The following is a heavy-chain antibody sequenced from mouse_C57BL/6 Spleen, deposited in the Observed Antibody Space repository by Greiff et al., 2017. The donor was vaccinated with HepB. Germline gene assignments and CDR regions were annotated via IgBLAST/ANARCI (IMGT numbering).Heavy chain of an antibody. V-gene: IGHV1-58*01. CDR3: ASSAGTVVARYYAMDY. D-gene: IGHD1-1*01. J-gene: IGHJ4*01. CDR2: IYIGNGYT. Sequence: EVQLQQSGAELVRPGSSVKMSCKTSGYTFTSYGINWVKQRPGQGLEWIGYIYIGNGYTEYNEKFKSKATLTSDTASSTAYMQLSSLTSEDSAIYFCASSAGTVVARYYAMDYWGKGTSVTVSS. CDR1: GYTFTSYG.